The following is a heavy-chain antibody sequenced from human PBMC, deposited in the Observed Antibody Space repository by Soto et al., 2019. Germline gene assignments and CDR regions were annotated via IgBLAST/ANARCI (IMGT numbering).Heavy chain of an antibody. CDR2: IYYSGST. V-gene: IGHV4-59*01. CDR3: ARDYFEYSSSSYYYYYMDV. J-gene: IGHJ6*03. D-gene: IGHD6-6*01. Sequence: TSETLSLTCTVSGGSISSYYWSWIRQPPGKGLEWIGYIYYSGSTNYNPSLKSRVTISVDTSKNQFSLKLSSVTAADTAVYYCARDYFEYSSSSYYYYYMDVWGKGTTVTVSS. CDR1: GGSISSYY.